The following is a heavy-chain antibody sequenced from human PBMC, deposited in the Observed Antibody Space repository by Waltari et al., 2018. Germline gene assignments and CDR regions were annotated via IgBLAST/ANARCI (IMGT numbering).Heavy chain of an antibody. V-gene: IGHV1-69*05. CDR2: IIPIFGTA. J-gene: IGHJ6*02. Sequence: QVQLVQSGAEVKKPGSSVKVSCKASGGTFSSYAISWVRQAPGQGLEWMGGIIPIFGTANDAQKFQGRVTITTDESTSTAYMELSSLRSEDTAVYYCARDELRLAAAATYYYGMDVWGQGTTVTVPS. D-gene: IGHD6-13*01. CDR1: GGTFSSYA. CDR3: ARDELRLAAAATYYYGMDV.